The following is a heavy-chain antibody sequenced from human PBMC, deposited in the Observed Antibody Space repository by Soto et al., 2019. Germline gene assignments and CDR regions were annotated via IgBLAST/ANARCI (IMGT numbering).Heavy chain of an antibody. J-gene: IGHJ6*02. D-gene: IGHD2-8*01. CDR2: IYPGDSDT. CDR3: ARHSSNCTNGVCYYYYGMDV. CDR1: GYSFTSYW. V-gene: IGHV5-51*01. Sequence: GESLKICCNGSGYSFTSYWIGWVRQMPGKGLEWMGIIYPGDSDTRYSPSFQGQVTISADKSISTAYLQWSSLKASDTAMYYCARHSSNCTNGVCYYYYGMDVWGQGTTVTVS.